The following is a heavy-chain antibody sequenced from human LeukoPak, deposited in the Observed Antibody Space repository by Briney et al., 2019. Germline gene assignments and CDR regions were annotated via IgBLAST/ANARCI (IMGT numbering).Heavy chain of an antibody. CDR1: GFTFSYYG. Sequence: PGGSLRLSCAASGFTFSYYGMYWVRQAPGKGLEWVAFIRYDGNNKYYADSVKGRFTISRDNSKNTLYLQMNSLRAEDTAVYYCAKDQYYYGSGSYYNWFDPWGQGILVTVSS. D-gene: IGHD3-10*01. V-gene: IGHV3-30*02. CDR3: AKDQYYYGSGSYYNWFDP. J-gene: IGHJ5*02. CDR2: IRYDGNNK.